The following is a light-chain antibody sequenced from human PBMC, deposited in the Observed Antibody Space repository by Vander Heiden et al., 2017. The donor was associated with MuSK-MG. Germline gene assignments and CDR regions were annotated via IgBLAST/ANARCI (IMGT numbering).Light chain of an antibody. Sequence: QSALTQPASVSGSPGQSITISCTGTSSDVGSYNLVSWYQQYPGKAPKLMIYEVNKRPSGVSNRFSGSKSGNTASLTISGLQAEDEADYYCFSYAGSGTSIFGGGTKLTV. CDR2: EVN. CDR1: SSDVGSYNL. V-gene: IGLV2-23*02. J-gene: IGLJ2*01. CDR3: FSYAGSGTSI.